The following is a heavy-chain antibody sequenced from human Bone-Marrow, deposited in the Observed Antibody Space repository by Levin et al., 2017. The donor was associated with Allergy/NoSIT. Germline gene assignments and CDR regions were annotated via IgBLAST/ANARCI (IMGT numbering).Heavy chain of an antibody. J-gene: IGHJ4*01. Sequence: GGSLRLSCVVSGLSFRSNWMHWVRQIPGKGLVWVAHISGDGSDTAYGDAVEGRFTISRDNGRNTLFLQMNSLRVEDTAIYYCSNTLFSGVSNYWGRGTLVTVSS. D-gene: IGHD2-15*01. CDR2: ISGDGSDT. V-gene: IGHV3-74*01. CDR3: SNTLFSGVSNY. CDR1: GLSFRSNW.